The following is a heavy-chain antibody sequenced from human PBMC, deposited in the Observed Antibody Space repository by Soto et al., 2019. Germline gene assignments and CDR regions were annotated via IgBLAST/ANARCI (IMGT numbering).Heavy chain of an antibody. CDR1: GYTFTGYY. CDR3: ARHSGYDYVFDY. Sequence: ASGKVSCKASGYTFTGYYIHWVRQAPGQGLEWMGWINPNNGDTNYAQKFQGRVSMTRDTSTSTAYMELSSLRFDDTAVYYCARHSGYDYVFDYWGQGTLVTVSS. CDR2: INPNNGDT. V-gene: IGHV1-2*02. J-gene: IGHJ4*02. D-gene: IGHD5-12*01.